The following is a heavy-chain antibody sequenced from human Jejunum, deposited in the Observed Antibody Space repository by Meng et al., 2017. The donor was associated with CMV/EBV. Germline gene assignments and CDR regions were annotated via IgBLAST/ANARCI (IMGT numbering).Heavy chain of an antibody. CDR2: ISGSGDST. CDR1: GFMFNNYG. CDR3: AKVLGPTSPYGTYY. Sequence: EVQLLEXXGXLVQPXXSXXXXXXASGFMFNNYGMSWVRQPSGKGLEWVSSISGSGDSTYYADSVKGRFTISRDNSKNTLYLQMNGLRVEDTAVYYCAKVLGPTSPYGTYYWGQGTLVTVSS. V-gene: IGHV3-23*01. J-gene: IGHJ4*02. D-gene: IGHD3-10*01.